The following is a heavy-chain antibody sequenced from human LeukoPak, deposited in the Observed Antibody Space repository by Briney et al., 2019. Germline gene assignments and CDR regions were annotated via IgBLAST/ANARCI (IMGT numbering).Heavy chain of an antibody. Sequence: PSETLSLTCTVFGTSISGYYWSWIRQAPGKGLEWIGYIYYSGSTNYNPSLKSRVTISVDPSKNQSSLKLSSVTAADTAVYYCARRYCSSTTCYVKYFDYWGQGTLVTVSS. D-gene: IGHD2-2*01. CDR2: IYYSGST. J-gene: IGHJ4*02. V-gene: IGHV4-59*08. CDR1: GTSISGYY. CDR3: ARRYCSSTTCYVKYFDY.